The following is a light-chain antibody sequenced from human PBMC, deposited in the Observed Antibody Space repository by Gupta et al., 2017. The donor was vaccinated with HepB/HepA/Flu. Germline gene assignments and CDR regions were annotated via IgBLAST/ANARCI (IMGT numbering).Light chain of an antibody. CDR3: QQRSNWPRT. Sequence: EIVLTQSPATLSLSPGERATLSCRASQSVSSYLAWYQQKPGQAPRLLIYDASNRATGIPARFSGSGSGTDFTLTISSLEPEDSAVYYCQQRSNWPRTFGPGTKVDIK. V-gene: IGKV3-11*01. CDR1: QSVSSY. CDR2: DAS. J-gene: IGKJ3*01.